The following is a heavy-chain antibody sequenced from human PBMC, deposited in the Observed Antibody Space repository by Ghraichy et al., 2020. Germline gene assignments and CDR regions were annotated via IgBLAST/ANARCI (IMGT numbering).Heavy chain of an antibody. CDR2: IKQDGSEK. CDR3: ARYGVQSIE. V-gene: IGHV3-7*03. J-gene: IGHJ4*02. CDR1: GFTFSNYW. D-gene: IGHD2-8*01. Sequence: LSLTCAASGFTFSNYWMTWVRQAPGKGLEWVANIKQDGSEKYYADSVKGRFTISRDNAKNSLYLQMNTLRAEDTAVYYCARYGVQSIEWGQGTLVTVSA.